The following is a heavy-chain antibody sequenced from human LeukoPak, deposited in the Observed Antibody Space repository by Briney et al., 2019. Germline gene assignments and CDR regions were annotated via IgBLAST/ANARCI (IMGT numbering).Heavy chain of an antibody. CDR3: ARGRYYGMDV. Sequence: GGSLRLSCAASGFTFSSYAMSWVRQAPGKGLEWVSAISGSGGSTYYADSVKGQFTISRDNAKNTLYLQMNSLRAEDTAVYYCARGRYYGMDVWGQGTTVTVSS. V-gene: IGHV3-23*01. J-gene: IGHJ6*02. CDR2: ISGSGGST. CDR1: GFTFSSYA.